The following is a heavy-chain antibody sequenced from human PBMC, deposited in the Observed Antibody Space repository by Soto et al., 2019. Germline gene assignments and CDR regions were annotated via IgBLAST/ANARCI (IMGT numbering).Heavy chain of an antibody. J-gene: IGHJ6*03. D-gene: IGHD2-8*01. CDR1: GFTFSSYA. CDR3: AKAPLYCTNGVCYTSYYYYYMDV. Sequence: GGSLRLSCAASGFTFSSYAMSWVRQAPGKGLEWVSTISGSGGSTYYADSVKGRFTISRDNSKNTMYLQMNSLRAEDTAVYYCAKAPLYCTNGVCYTSYYYYYMDVWGKGTTVTVSS. V-gene: IGHV3-23*01. CDR2: ISGSGGST.